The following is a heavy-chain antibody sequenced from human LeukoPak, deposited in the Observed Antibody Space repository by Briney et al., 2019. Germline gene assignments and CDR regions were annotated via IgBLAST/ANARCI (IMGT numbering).Heavy chain of an antibody. CDR3: ASYSSAHPYFDY. Sequence: SETLSLTCAVYGGSFSGYYWSWIRQPPGKGLEWIGEINHSGSTNYNPSLKSRVTISVDTSKNQFSLKLSSVTAADTAAYYCASYSSAHPYFDYWGQGTLVTVSS. CDR2: INHSGST. D-gene: IGHD3-22*01. J-gene: IGHJ4*02. CDR1: GGSFSGYY. V-gene: IGHV4-34*01.